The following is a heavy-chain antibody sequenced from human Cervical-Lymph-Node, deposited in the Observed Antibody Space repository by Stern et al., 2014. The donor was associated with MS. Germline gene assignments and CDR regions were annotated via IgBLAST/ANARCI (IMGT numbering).Heavy chain of an antibody. CDR1: GGTVSSYA. D-gene: IGHD1-26*01. CDR2: IIPIFGTT. Sequence: VQLGESGAEVKRPGSSVKVSCRASGGTVSSYAINWLRQAPGQGLEWMGGIIPIFGTTKYAQKFQGRVTIIADGSANTAYMDLSRLKSEDTAVYYCATGADATYYFDLWGQGTLVTVSS. V-gene: IGHV1-69*01. CDR3: ATGADATYYFDL. J-gene: IGHJ4*02.